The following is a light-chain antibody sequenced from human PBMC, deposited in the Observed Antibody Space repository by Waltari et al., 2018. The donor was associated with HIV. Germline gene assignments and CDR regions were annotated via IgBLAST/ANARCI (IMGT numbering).Light chain of an antibody. CDR3: QQLRT. V-gene: IGKV1-9*01. CDR2: ATS. CDR1: QAISGY. Sequence: IQLTQSPSSLSASVGDRVTITCRASQAISGYVAWYQQKPGKAPKLLIYATSILQGEVPLRFGGRGSGTEFTRAINSLQAEYVATYYCQQLRTFGPGTKVEVK. J-gene: IGKJ1*01.